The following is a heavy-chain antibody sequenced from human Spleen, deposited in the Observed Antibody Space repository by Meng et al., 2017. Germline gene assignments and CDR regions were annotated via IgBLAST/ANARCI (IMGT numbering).Heavy chain of an antibody. J-gene: IGHJ4*02. D-gene: IGHD1-14*01. CDR3: ARGRRNEPLFDY. CDR1: HYTFTGYG. V-gene: IGHV1-18*01. Sequence: QVQVVQSGAEVKRPGASVKVSCKASHYTFTGYGVSWFRQAPGQGLEWMAWLGAHDGDTSHAPRFQGRVTFTADESTSTAYMELSSLTFDDTAVYFCARGRRNEPLFDYWGQGTLVTVSS. CDR2: LGAHDGDT.